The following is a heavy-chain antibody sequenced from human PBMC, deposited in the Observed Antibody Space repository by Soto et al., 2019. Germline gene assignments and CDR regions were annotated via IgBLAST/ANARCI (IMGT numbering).Heavy chain of an antibody. Sequence: EVQLLESGGGLVQPGGSLRLSCAASGFTFNNYAMTWVRQAPGKGLEWVSAISGGGDTTSYADSMQGRFTVSRDGSKNTLYLQMSSLRAEDTALYYCAKGRGGSGSLTPRVDFWGQGTLVTVSS. J-gene: IGHJ4*02. CDR1: GFTFNNYA. V-gene: IGHV3-23*01. CDR2: ISGGGDTT. D-gene: IGHD3-10*01. CDR3: AKGRGGSGSLTPRVDF.